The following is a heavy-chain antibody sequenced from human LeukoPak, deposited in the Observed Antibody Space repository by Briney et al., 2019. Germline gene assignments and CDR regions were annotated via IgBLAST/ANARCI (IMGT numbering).Heavy chain of an antibody. CDR2: MSSGGSTI. Sequence: PGGSLRLSCAASGFTFSDYYMAWIRQAPGKGLEWLSYMSSGGSTINYADSVKGRFTISRDNSKNTLYLQMNSLRAEDTAVYYCTSGWRGGAFDIWGQGTMVTVSS. CDR3: TSGWRGGAFDI. CDR1: GFTFSDYY. V-gene: IGHV3-11*01. J-gene: IGHJ3*02. D-gene: IGHD3-10*01.